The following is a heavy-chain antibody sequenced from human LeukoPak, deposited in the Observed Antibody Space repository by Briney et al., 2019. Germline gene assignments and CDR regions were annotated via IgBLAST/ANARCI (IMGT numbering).Heavy chain of an antibody. J-gene: IGHJ4*02. D-gene: IGHD2-2*01. Sequence: ASVKVSCKASGGTFSIYAISWVRQAPGQGLEWMGGIVPIFGTANYAQKFQGRVTITADESTSTAYMELSSLRSEDTAVYYCARSVGYCSSTTCWYYFDYWGQGTLVTVSS. CDR2: IVPIFGTA. CDR1: GGTFSIYA. V-gene: IGHV1-69*01. CDR3: ARSVGYCSSTTCWYYFDY.